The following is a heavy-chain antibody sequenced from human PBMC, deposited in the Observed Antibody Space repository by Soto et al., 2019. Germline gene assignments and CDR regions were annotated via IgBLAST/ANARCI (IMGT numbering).Heavy chain of an antibody. Sequence: PSETLSLTCTVSGASISSGFFYWSWIRQHPGKGLEWIGYIYYSGSTYYNPSLKSRVTMSVDTSKGQFSLKLSSVTAADTAVYYCARDFYLGGGTWGYFDYWGQGTLVTVSS. CDR2: IYYSGST. V-gene: IGHV4-31*03. J-gene: IGHJ4*02. D-gene: IGHD3-16*01. CDR1: GASISSGFFY. CDR3: ARDFYLGGGTWGYFDY.